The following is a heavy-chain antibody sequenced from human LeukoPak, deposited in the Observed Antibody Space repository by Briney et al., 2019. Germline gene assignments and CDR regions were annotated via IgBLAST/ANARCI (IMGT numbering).Heavy chain of an antibody. D-gene: IGHD3-10*01. J-gene: IGHJ3*01. Sequence: GGSLRLSCVASGFTFNTAWMHWVREAPGKGLVWVSRIYSDGSSTTYADSVKGRFTISRDNARNTLYLQMNSLRAEDTAVYYCATDSGHSFSFWGQGTMVTVSS. CDR1: GFTFNTAW. CDR3: ATDSGHSFSF. V-gene: IGHV3-74*01. CDR2: IYSDGSST.